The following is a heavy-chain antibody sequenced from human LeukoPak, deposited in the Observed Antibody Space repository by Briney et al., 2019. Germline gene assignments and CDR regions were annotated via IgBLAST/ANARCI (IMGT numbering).Heavy chain of an antibody. CDR2: INSGGTT. V-gene: IGHV3-66*01. CDR1: GFNVSSTY. J-gene: IGHJ4*02. D-gene: IGHD6-13*01. CDR3: AKAQRASPYSSSSPFDY. Sequence: GGSLRLSCVASGFNVSSTYMNWVRQAPGKGLECVSLINSGGTTYYPDSVKGRFTIARDNSKNTLFLQMNSLRAEDSGVYYCAKAQRASPYSSSSPFDYWGQGTLVTVSS.